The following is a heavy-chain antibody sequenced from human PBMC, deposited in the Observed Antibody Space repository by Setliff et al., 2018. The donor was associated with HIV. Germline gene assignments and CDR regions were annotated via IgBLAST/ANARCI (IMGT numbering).Heavy chain of an antibody. J-gene: IGHJ3*02. Sequence: ASVKVSCKASGYTLTNYYMHWVRQAPGQGLEWMGIINPSGGSTSHAQKFQGRVTMTRDTSTSTVYMELSSLRSEDTAVYYCARAGQWLFPDAFDIWGQGTMVTVSS. CDR1: GYTLTNYY. CDR2: INPSGGST. D-gene: IGHD6-19*01. V-gene: IGHV1-46*01. CDR3: ARAGQWLFPDAFDI.